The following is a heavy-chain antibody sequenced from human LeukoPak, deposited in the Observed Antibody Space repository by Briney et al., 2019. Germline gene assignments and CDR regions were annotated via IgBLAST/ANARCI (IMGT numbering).Heavy chain of an antibody. CDR1: GFTFSSYG. V-gene: IGHV3-30*19. J-gene: IGHJ6*02. D-gene: IGHD3-10*01. Sequence: PGRPLRLSCAASGFTFSSYGMHWVRQAPGKGLEWVAVISYDGSNKYYADSVKGRFTISRDNSKNTLYLQMNSLRAEDTAVYYCARDSLSLPGDDGMDVWGQGTTVTVSS. CDR3: ARDSLSLPGDDGMDV. CDR2: ISYDGSNK.